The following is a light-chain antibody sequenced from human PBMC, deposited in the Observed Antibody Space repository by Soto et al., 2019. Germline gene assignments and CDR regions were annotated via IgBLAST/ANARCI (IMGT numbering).Light chain of an antibody. Sequence: HLVLTQSSSASASMGSSVKLTCTLSSGHSSYIIAWHQQQPGKAPRYLMKLEGSGNYNRGSGVPDRFSGSSSGADRYLTISNLQFEDEADYYCETWDSNTHVFGTGTKLTVL. CDR3: ETWDSNTHV. CDR1: SGHSSYI. CDR2: LEGSGNY. J-gene: IGLJ1*01. V-gene: IGLV4-60*02.